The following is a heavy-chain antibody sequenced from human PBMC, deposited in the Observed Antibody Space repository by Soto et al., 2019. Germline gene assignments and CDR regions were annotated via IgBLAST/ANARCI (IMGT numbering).Heavy chain of an antibody. CDR3: ARESEDLTSNFDY. J-gene: IGHJ4*02. CDR1: GLTFTRYS. Sequence: GGSLRLSCAASGLTFTRYSMNWVRQAPGKGLEWVSSISSTTNYIYYGDSMKGRFTISRDNAENSLYLEMNSLRAEDTAVYYCARESEDLTSNFDYWGQGTLDTVSS. V-gene: IGHV3-21*06. CDR2: ISSTTNYI.